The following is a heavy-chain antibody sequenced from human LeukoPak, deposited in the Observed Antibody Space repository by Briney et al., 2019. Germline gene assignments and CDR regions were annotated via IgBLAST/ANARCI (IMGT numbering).Heavy chain of an antibody. D-gene: IGHD3-22*01. Sequence: EASVKVSCKASGYTFTSYYMHWVRQAPGQGLEWMGIINPSGGSTSYTQKFQGRVTMTRDMSTSAVYMELGSLRSEDTAVYYCAREGHITMIVVGPFRNDDAFDIWGQGTMVTVSS. V-gene: IGHV1-46*01. CDR3: AREGHITMIVVGPFRNDDAFDI. CDR1: GYTFTSYY. CDR2: INPSGGST. J-gene: IGHJ3*02.